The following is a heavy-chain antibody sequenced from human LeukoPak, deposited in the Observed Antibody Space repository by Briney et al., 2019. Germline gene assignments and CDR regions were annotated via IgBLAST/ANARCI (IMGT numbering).Heavy chain of an antibody. CDR2: VYSSGRT. D-gene: IGHD4/OR15-4a*01. CDR3: VRQDYAGYFDY. CDR1: GGSISSGTYY. V-gene: IGHV4-61*02. J-gene: IGHJ4*02. Sequence: SETLSLTCTVSGGSISSGTYYWSWIRQPAWKGLEWIGRVYSSGRTNYNPSLKSRVTISVDTSKSQFSLKLSSVTAADPAVYYCVRQDYAGYFDYWGQGTLVTVSS.